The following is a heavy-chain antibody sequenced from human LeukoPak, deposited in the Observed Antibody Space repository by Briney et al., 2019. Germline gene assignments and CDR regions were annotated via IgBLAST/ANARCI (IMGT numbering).Heavy chain of an antibody. Sequence: SETLSLTCAVYGGSFSGYYWSWIRQPPGKGLEWIGEINHSGSTNYNPSLKSRVTISVDTSKNQFSLKLSSVTAADTAVYYCARDHYSSGSDYWGQGTLVTVSS. CDR2: INHSGST. CDR1: GGSFSGYY. V-gene: IGHV4-34*01. J-gene: IGHJ4*02. CDR3: ARDHYSSGSDY. D-gene: IGHD6-19*01.